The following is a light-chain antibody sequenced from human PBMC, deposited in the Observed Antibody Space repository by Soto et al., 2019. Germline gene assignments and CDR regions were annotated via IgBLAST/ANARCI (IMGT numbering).Light chain of an antibody. Sequence: EIVITQSPATLSVSPGERATLSCRASQNIDNRLVWYQQKPGQVPRFLIYDASTRATGIPARFSGSGSGTEFTLTISSLQSEDFAFYYCQQFHYWWTFGQGTKVDIK. CDR2: DAS. J-gene: IGKJ1*01. V-gene: IGKV3-15*01. CDR3: QQFHYWWT. CDR1: QNIDNR.